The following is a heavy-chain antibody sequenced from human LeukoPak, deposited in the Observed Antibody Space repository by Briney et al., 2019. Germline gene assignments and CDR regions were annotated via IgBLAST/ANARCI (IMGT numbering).Heavy chain of an antibody. J-gene: IGHJ4*02. CDR2: IKTDGSNT. D-gene: IGHD3-22*01. V-gene: IGHV3-74*01. CDR1: GFTFSSYW. CDR3: TRTYYYDSRDYFDY. Sequence: GGSLRLSCAASGFTFSSYWMHWDRQVPGKGLVWVSRIKTDGSNTVYADNVKGRFTISRDNAKNTLYLQMNSLRVEDTAVYYCTRTYYYDSRDYFDYWGQGALVTVSS.